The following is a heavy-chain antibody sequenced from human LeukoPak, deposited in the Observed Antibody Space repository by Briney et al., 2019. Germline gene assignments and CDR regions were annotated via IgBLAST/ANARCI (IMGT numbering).Heavy chain of an antibody. V-gene: IGHV1-69*05. CDR2: IIPIFGTA. CDR3: ARGDYDFWSGYYLPAP. CDR1: GGTFSSYA. D-gene: IGHD3-3*01. J-gene: IGHJ5*02. Sequence: GASVKVSCKASGGTFSSYAISWVRQAPGQGLEWMGRIIPIFGTANYAQKFQGRVTMTRNTSISTAYMELSSLRSEDTAVYYCARGDYDFWSGYYLPAPWGQGTLVTVSS.